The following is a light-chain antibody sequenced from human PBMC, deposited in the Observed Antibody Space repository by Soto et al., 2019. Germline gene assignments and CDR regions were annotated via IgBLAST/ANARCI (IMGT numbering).Light chain of an antibody. CDR3: SSYEGTTLV. CDR1: SSDVGGYNF. V-gene: IGLV2-11*01. Sequence: QSALTQPRSVSGSPGQSVTISCTGTSSDVGGYNFVSWYQQHPGKAPKLMIYDVSARPSGVPDRFSGSKSGNTASLTISGLQAEDEADYYCSSYEGTTLVLGHGTKVTV. J-gene: IGLJ1*01. CDR2: DVS.